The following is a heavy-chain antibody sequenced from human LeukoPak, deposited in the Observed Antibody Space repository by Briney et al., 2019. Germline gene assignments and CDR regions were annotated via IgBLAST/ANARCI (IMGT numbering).Heavy chain of an antibody. CDR3: ARNRFPITGTTNNYYYMDV. V-gene: IGHV3-48*04. D-gene: IGHD1-7*01. Sequence: TGGSLRLSCAASGFIFSSYSMNWVRQAPGKGLDWLSYISSSSTTIYYADSVRGRFAISRDNAKNSLYLQMNSLKAEDTAVYYCARNRFPITGTTNNYYYMDVWGKGTTVTVSS. J-gene: IGHJ6*03. CDR1: GFIFSSYS. CDR2: ISSSSTTI.